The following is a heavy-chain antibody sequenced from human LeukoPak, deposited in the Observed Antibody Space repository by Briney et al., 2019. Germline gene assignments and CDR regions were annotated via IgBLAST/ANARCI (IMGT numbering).Heavy chain of an antibody. CDR1: GFTFSSYW. Sequence: GGSLRLSCAASGFTFSSYWVHWVRQAPGKGLVWVSHMNSDGGSTGYADSVKGRFTISRDNSKNTLYLQMNSLRAEDTAVYYCAKGGGYYGSGSYPPHFDYWGQGTLVTVSS. CDR2: MNSDGGST. V-gene: IGHV3-74*01. D-gene: IGHD3-10*01. J-gene: IGHJ4*02. CDR3: AKGGGYYGSGSYPPHFDY.